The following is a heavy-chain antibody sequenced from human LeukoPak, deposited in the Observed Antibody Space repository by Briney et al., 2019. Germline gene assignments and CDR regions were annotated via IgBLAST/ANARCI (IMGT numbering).Heavy chain of an antibody. Sequence: PSQTLSLTCTVSGGSISSGGYYWSWIRQHPGKGLEWIGYIYYSGSTYYNPSLKSRVTILVDTSKNQFSLKLSSVTAADTAVYYCARLPYYYGSGSYYNGPDAFDIWGQGTMVTVSS. CDR2: IYYSGST. V-gene: IGHV4-31*03. CDR3: ARLPYYYGSGSYYNGPDAFDI. CDR1: GGSISSGGYY. D-gene: IGHD3-10*01. J-gene: IGHJ3*02.